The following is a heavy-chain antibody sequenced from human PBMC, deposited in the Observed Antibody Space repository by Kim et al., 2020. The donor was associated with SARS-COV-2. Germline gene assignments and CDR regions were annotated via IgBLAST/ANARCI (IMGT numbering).Heavy chain of an antibody. V-gene: IGHV4-4*02. D-gene: IGHD6-13*01. CDR2: IYHNGST. CDR1: GGSISSSNW. Sequence: SETLSLTCAVSGGSISSSNWWSWVRQPPGKGLEWIGAIYHNGSTNYNPSLKSRVTISVDKSKNQFSLKLSSVTATDAAVYYCARDRSAAGKGGYFQHWGQGTLVTVSS. J-gene: IGHJ1*01. CDR3: ARDRSAAGKGGYFQH.